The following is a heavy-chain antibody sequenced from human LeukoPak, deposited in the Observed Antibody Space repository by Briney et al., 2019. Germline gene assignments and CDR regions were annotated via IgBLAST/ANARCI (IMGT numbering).Heavy chain of an antibody. D-gene: IGHD6-13*01. CDR1: GYTFTGYY. CDR2: INPNSGGT. V-gene: IGHV1-2*02. Sequence: GASVKVSCKASGYTFTGYYMHWVRQAPGQGLEWMGWINPNSGGTNYAQKFQGRVTMTRDTSISTAYMELSRLRSDDTAVYYCVRDGYSSSWYYFDYWGQGTLVTVSS. CDR3: VRDGYSSSWYYFDY. J-gene: IGHJ4*02.